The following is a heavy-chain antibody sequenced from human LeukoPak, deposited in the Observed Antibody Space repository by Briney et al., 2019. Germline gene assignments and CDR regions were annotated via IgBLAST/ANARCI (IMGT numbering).Heavy chain of an antibody. V-gene: IGHV3-48*03. Sequence: GGSPRLSCAASGFTFSSYEMKWVRQAPGKGLEWVSYISSSGSTIYYADSVKGRFTISRDKAKNSLYLQMTSLRAEDTAVYYCARGYYYDSSGYYYSSSDFDYWGQGTLVTVSS. D-gene: IGHD3-22*01. J-gene: IGHJ4*02. CDR3: ARGYYYDSSGYYYSSSDFDY. CDR1: GFTFSSYE. CDR2: ISSSGSTI.